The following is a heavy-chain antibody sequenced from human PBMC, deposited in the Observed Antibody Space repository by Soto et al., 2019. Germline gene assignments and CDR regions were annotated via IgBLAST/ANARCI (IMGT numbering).Heavy chain of an antibody. CDR2: IYTSGST. CDR1: GGSISSYY. V-gene: IGHV4-4*07. J-gene: IGHJ3*02. Sequence: QVQLQESGPGLVKPSETLSLTCTVSGGSISSYYWSWIRQPAGKGLEWIGRIYTSGSTHYNPSLKSRVTLSVDTSKNQFSLKLSSVTAADTAVYYCARAHWDPYDYVWGYHETGAFDIWGQGTMVTVSS. D-gene: IGHD3-16*01. CDR3: ARAHWDPYDYVWGYHETGAFDI.